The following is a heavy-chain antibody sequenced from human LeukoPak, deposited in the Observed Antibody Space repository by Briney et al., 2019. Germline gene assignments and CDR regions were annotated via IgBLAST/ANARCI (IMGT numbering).Heavy chain of an antibody. CDR3: ARGINSAFDI. CDR1: GDGFFNNDVA. V-gene: IGHV6-1*01. CDR2: TYYRSRWFN. Sequence: SQTLSLTCVISGDGFFNNDVAWNWIRQSPSRGLEWLGSTYYRSRWFNDYVVSVKGRLTINPDTSRNQFSLHLNSVTPEDTAVYSCARGINSAFDIWGQGTLVTVSS. D-gene: IGHD2/OR15-2a*01. J-gene: IGHJ3*02.